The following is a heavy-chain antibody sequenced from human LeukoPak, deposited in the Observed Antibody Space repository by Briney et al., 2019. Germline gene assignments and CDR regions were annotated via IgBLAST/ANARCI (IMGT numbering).Heavy chain of an antibody. V-gene: IGHV2-70*11. D-gene: IGHD6-19*01. J-gene: IGHJ4*02. Sequence: SGPTLVKPTQTLTLTCTFSGFSLSTSGMCVSWIRQPPGKALEWLARIDWDDDKYYSTSLKTRLTISKDTSKNQVVLTMTNMDPVDTATYYCARIRSASLTRIAVAGTTRSDSRYWGQGTLVTVSS. CDR2: IDWDDDK. CDR3: ARIRSASLTRIAVAGTTRSDSRY. CDR1: GFSLSTSGMC.